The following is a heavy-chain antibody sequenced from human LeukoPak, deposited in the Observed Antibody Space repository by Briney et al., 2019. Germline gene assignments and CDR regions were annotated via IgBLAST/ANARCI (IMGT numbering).Heavy chain of an antibody. Sequence: SETLSLTCTVSGGSISSYYWSWIRQPPGKGLEWIGYIYYSGSTNYNPSLKSRVTISVDTSQKQFSLKLSSVTAADTAVYYCARDLGRYGDYPPGNGMDVWGQGTTVTVSS. CDR3: ARDLGRYGDYPPGNGMDV. J-gene: IGHJ6*02. V-gene: IGHV4-59*01. CDR2: IYYSGST. D-gene: IGHD4-17*01. CDR1: GGSISSYY.